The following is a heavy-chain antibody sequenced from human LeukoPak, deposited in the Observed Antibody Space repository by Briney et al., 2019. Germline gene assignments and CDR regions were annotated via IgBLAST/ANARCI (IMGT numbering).Heavy chain of an antibody. CDR3: ARGGRYCSGGSCYSGHFQP. D-gene: IGHD2-15*01. V-gene: IGHV4-38-2*02. CDR2: INHSGST. CDR1: GYSISGGYF. J-gene: IGHJ1*01. Sequence: SETLSLTSTVSGYSISGGYFWGWIRRPPGKGLEWIGEINHSGSTNYNQSLRSRVTTSVDTSNNPLSLKLSSVTAADTAVYYCARGGRYCSGGSCYSGHFQPWGQGTLVTVSS.